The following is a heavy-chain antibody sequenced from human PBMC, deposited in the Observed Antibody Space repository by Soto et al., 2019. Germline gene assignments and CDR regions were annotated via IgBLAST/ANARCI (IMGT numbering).Heavy chain of an antibody. J-gene: IGHJ6*02. D-gene: IGHD6-13*01. CDR2: IIPIFGTA. CDR3: ARVLRAAAGSQYYYYYGMDV. V-gene: IGHV1-69*13. CDR1: GGTFSSYA. Sequence: SVKVSCKASGGTFSSYAISWVRQAPGQGLEWMGGIIPIFGTANYAQKFQGRVTITADESTSAAYMELSSLRSEDTAVYYCARVLRAAAGSQYYYYYGMDVWGQGTTVTVSS.